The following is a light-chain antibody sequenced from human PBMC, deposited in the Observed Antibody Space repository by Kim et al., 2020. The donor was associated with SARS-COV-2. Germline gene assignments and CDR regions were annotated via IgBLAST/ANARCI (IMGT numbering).Light chain of an antibody. V-gene: IGKV3-11*01. J-gene: IGKJ1*01. Sequence: SPGERATPPCRASRSVSSYLAWYQQKPGQAPRLLIYDASNRATGIPARFSGSGSGTDFTLTISSLEPEDFAVYYCQQRSNWPPWTFGQGTKVEIK. CDR2: DAS. CDR1: RSVSSY. CDR3: QQRSNWPPWT.